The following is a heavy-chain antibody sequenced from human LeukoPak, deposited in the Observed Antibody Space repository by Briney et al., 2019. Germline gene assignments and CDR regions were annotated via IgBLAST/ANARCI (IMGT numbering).Heavy chain of an antibody. J-gene: IGHJ5*02. CDR3: ARARLWFGETPRWFDP. CDR1: GGSFSGYY. CDR2: INHSGST. D-gene: IGHD3-10*01. Sequence: KPSETLSLTCAVHGGSFSGYYWSWIRQPPGKGLEWIGEINHSGSTNYNPSLKSRVTISVDTSKNQFSLKLSSVTAADTAVYYCARARLWFGETPRWFDPWGQGTLVTVSS. V-gene: IGHV4-34*01.